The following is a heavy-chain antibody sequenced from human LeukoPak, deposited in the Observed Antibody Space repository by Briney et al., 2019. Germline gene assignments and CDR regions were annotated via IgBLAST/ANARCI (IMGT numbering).Heavy chain of an antibody. CDR3: AREWWYSGSYYAFDI. V-gene: IGHV3-30*02. J-gene: IGHJ3*02. D-gene: IGHD1-26*01. CDR2: IRYDGSNK. Sequence: GGSLRLSCAASGFTFSSYGMHWVRQAPGKGLEWVAFIRYDGSNKYYADSVKGRFTISRDNSKNTLYLQMNSLRAEDTAVYYCAREWWYSGSYYAFDIWGQGTMVTVSS. CDR1: GFTFSSYG.